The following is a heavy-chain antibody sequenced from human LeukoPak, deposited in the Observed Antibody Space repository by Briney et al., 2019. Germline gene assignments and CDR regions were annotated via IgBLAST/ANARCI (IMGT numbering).Heavy chain of an antibody. V-gene: IGHV4-31*03. CDR1: GGSISSGGYC. Sequence: SETLSLTCTVSGGSISSGGYCWSWIRQHPGKGLEWIGYIYYSGSTYYNPSLKSRVTISVDTSKNQFSPKLSSVTAADTAVYYCASNSELTVTTSFGYLGQGTLVTVSS. J-gene: IGHJ4*02. D-gene: IGHD4-17*01. CDR2: IYYSGST. CDR3: ASNSELTVTTSFGY.